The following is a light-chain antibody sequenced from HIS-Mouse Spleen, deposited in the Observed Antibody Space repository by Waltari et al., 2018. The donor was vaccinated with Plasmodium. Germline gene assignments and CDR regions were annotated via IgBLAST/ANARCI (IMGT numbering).Light chain of an antibody. Sequence: AIQMTQSPSSLSASVGDRVTITCRASQGIRNDLGWYQQKPGKAPKLLISAASSLQSGVPSRFSGSGSGTDCTLTIRSLQPDDFATYYCLQDYNYPYTFGQGTKLEIK. CDR1: QGIRND. CDR3: LQDYNYPYT. V-gene: IGKV1-6*01. CDR2: AAS. J-gene: IGKJ2*01.